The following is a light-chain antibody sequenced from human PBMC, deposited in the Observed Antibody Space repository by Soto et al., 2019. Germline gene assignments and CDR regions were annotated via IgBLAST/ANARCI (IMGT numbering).Light chain of an antibody. V-gene: IGKV3-15*01. Sequence: EKVMTQSPATLSVSPGVRATLSCRSSQSVGIKLGWYQQRPGQAPRLIIYDASTRAAGIPARFSGSGSGTEFTLTISSLQSEDFAVYYCHQYNDWPMWTFGQGTKVEIK. CDR3: HQYNDWPMWT. J-gene: IGKJ1*01. CDR1: QSVGIK. CDR2: DAS.